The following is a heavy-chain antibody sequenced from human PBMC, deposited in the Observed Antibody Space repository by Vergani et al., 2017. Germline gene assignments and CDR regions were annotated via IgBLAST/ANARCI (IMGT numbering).Heavy chain of an antibody. V-gene: IGHV3-23*04. J-gene: IGHJ4*02. D-gene: IGHD6-13*01. CDR3: ARAYSRNWSPLDY. CDR2: ISGSGGNT. CDR1: GFPFSNYA. Sequence: EVQLVESGGGLVKPGGSLRLSCAASGFPFSNYALSWVRQAPGKGLEWVSAISGSGGNTYYTDSVKGRFTISRDNSEDTLYLQMNSLSAEDTALYYCARAYSRNWSPLDYWGQGTLVTISS.